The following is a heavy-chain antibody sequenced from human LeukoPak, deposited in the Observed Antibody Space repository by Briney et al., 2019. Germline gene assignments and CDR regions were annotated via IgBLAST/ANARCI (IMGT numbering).Heavy chain of an antibody. CDR2: INPNSGGT. V-gene: IGHV1-2*06. D-gene: IGHD5-18*01. J-gene: IGHJ3*02. CDR1: GYTFTGYY. Sequence: ASVKVSCKASGYTFTGYYMHWVQQAPGQGLEWMGRINPNSGGTNYAQKFQGRVTMTRDTSISTAYMELSRLRSDDTAVYYCAREVSWDTAMATGAFDIWGQGTMVTVSS. CDR3: AREVSWDTAMATGAFDI.